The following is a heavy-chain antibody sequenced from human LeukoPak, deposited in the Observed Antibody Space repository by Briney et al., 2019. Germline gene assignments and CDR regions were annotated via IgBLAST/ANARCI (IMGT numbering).Heavy chain of an antibody. D-gene: IGHD2-2*01. CDR3: ARLTSIVVVPAAVTNY. CDR2: ISGSGGST. CDR1: GFTFSSYA. Sequence: PGGSLRLSCAASGFTFSSYAMNWVRQAPGKGLEWVSAISGSGGSTYYADSVKGRFTISRDNSKNTLYLQMNSLRAEDTAVYYCARLTSIVVVPAAVTNYWGQGTLVTVSS. J-gene: IGHJ4*02. V-gene: IGHV3-23*01.